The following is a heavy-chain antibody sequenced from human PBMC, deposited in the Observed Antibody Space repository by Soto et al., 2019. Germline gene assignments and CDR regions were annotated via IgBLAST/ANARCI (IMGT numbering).Heavy chain of an antibody. J-gene: IGHJ6*03. CDR3: ARRQVDIVVVPAAPDYYYYYMDV. V-gene: IGHV3-64*01. CDR1: GFTFSSYA. CDR2: ISSNGGST. D-gene: IGHD2-2*01. Sequence: GGSLRLSCAASGFTFSSYAMHWVRQAPGKGLEYVSAISSNGGSTYYANSVKGRFTISRDNSKNTLYLQMGSLRAEDMAVYYCARRQVDIVVVPAAPDYYYYYMDVWGKGTTVTVSS.